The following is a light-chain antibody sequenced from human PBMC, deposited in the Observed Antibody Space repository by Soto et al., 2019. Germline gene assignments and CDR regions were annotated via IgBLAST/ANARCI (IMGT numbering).Light chain of an antibody. CDR2: PAS. CDR1: QRINSH. J-gene: IGKJ4*01. V-gene: IGKV1-9*01. CDR3: QQVSGYPLN. Sequence: QLRQSPWLVSECVGDRVTISCRASQRINSHLSWYQQGPGKAPNLLIYPASTLQSAVPSRFSRSASGTDFTPTISSLQPEDFATYYCQQVSGYPLNVGGGTKVDSK.